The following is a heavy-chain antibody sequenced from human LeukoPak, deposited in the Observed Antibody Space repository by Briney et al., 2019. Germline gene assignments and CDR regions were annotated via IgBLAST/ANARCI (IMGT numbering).Heavy chain of an antibody. CDR3: AREWLQFLDY. CDR2: ISSSSSTI. CDR1: GFTFSAYG. V-gene: IGHV3-48*02. Sequence: PGGSLRLSCAASGFTFSAYGMHWVRRAPGKGLEWVSYISSSSSTIYYADSVKGRFTISRDNAKNSLYLQMNSLRDEDTAVYYCAREWLQFLDYWGQGTLVTVSS. D-gene: IGHD5-24*01. J-gene: IGHJ4*02.